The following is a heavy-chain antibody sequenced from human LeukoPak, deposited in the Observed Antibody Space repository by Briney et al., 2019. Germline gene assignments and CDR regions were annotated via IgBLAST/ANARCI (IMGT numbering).Heavy chain of an antibody. V-gene: IGHV4-31*03. CDR1: GGSISSGGYY. Sequence: PSETLSLTCTVSGGSISSGGYYWSWIRQHPGKGLEWIGYIYYSGSTNYNPSLKSRVTISVDKSKNQFSLKLSSVTAADTAVYYCARDNPSISLDYWGQGTLVTVSS. CDR2: IYYSGST. J-gene: IGHJ4*02. CDR3: ARDNPSISLDY. D-gene: IGHD3-10*01.